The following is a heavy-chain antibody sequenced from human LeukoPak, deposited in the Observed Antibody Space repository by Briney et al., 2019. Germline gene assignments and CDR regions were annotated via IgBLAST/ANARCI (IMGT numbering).Heavy chain of an antibody. V-gene: IGHV3-21*01. CDR1: AFTFSSYS. D-gene: IGHD3-10*01. J-gene: IGHJ6*02. Sequence: GGSLRLSCAASAFTFSSYSMNWVRQPPGKGREWVSSISSSSSYIYYADSVKGRPTIIRDNAKNSLYLQMNSLRGEDTAVYYCARDESGYYGSGGYYGMDVWGQGTTVTVSS. CDR2: ISSSSSYI. CDR3: ARDESGYYGSGGYYGMDV.